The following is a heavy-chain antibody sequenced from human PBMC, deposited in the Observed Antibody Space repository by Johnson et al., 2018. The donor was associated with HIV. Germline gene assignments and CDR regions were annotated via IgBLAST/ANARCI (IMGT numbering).Heavy chain of an antibody. V-gene: IGHV3-30-3*01. J-gene: IGHJ3*02. CDR2: ISYDGSNK. Sequence: VQLVESGGGVVQPGRSLRLSCAASVFTFSSYAMHWVRQAPGKGLEWVAVISYDGSNKYYADSVKGRFTISRDNSKTTLYLQMNSLRAEDTAVYYCARGGYRGYDPAGPNAFDIWGQGTMVTVSS. CDR1: VFTFSSYA. D-gene: IGHD5-12*01. CDR3: ARGGYRGYDPAGPNAFDI.